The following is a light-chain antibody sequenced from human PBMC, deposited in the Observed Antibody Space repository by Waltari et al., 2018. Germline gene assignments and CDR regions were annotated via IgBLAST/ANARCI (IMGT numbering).Light chain of an antibody. CDR2: GVT. J-gene: IGLJ3*02. CDR1: SSDAATYTY. CDR3: TSCTTSATWV. V-gene: IGLV2-14*01. Sequence: QSALTQPASVSGSPGQSITISCTGTSSDAATYTYLSWYQHPPRKAPKLVIYGVTNRPSGVSNRFSGSKSGNTASLTISGLQAEDEADYHCTSCTTSATWVFGGGTKLTVL.